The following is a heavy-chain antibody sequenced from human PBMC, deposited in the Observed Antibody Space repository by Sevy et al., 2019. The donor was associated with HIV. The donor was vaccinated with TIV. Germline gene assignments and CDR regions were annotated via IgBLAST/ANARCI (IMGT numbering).Heavy chain of an antibody. CDR3: TTDSGFGAYYYGMDV. V-gene: IGHV3-15*01. CDR2: IKSKTDGGKT. J-gene: IGHJ6*02. D-gene: IGHD3-10*01. Sequence: GGSLRLSCAASGFTFSNAWMSWVRQAPGKGLEWVGRIKSKTDGGKTDYAAPVKGRFTISRDDSKNTLYLQMNSLKTEDTAVYYCTTDSGFGAYYYGMDVWGQGTTVTVSS. CDR1: GFTFSNAW.